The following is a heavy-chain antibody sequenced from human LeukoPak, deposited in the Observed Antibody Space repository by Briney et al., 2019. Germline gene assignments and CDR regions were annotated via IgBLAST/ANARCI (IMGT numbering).Heavy chain of an antibody. CDR2: IYYSGST. CDR3: ARAPLQSYSSSWYNFRAEYFQH. V-gene: IGHV4-59*01. J-gene: IGHJ1*01. Sequence: SETLSLTCTVSGGSISSYYWSWFRQPPGKGLEWIGYIYYSGSTNYNPSLKSRVTISVDTSKNQFSLKLSSVTAADTAVYYCARAPLQSYSSSWYNFRAEYFQHWGQGTLVTVSS. CDR1: GGSISSYY. D-gene: IGHD6-13*01.